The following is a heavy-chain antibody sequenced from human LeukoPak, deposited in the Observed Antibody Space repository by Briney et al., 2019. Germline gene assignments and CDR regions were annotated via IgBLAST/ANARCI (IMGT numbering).Heavy chain of an antibody. V-gene: IGHV3-21*06. D-gene: IGHD3-3*01. Sequence: GGSLRLSCEASGFTFSHFSMNWVRQAPGKGLEWVSSISSSSSDIYYADSVKGRFTISRDNIKNSLYLRMNSLRAEDTAVYYCARVPGGMEWSDFDYWGQGTLVTVSS. CDR2: ISSSSSDI. CDR3: ARVPGGMEWSDFDY. J-gene: IGHJ4*02. CDR1: GFTFSHFS.